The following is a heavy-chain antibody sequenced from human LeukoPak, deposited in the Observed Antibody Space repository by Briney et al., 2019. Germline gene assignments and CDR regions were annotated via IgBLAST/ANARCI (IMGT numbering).Heavy chain of an antibody. Sequence: SETLSLTYAVYGGSFSGYYWSWIRQPPGKGLEWIGEINHSGSTNYNPSLKSRVTISVDTSKNQVSLKLSSVTAADTAVYYCARGKQSHYFDYWGQGTLVTVSS. J-gene: IGHJ4*02. CDR3: ARGKQSHYFDY. CDR1: GGSFSGYY. D-gene: IGHD6-19*01. V-gene: IGHV4-34*01. CDR2: INHSGST.